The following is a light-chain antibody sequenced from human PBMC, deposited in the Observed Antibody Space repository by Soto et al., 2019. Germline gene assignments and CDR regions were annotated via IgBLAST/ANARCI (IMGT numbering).Light chain of an antibody. CDR2: STN. J-gene: IGLJ3*02. V-gene: IGLV8-61*01. Sequence: QAVVTQEPSFSVSPGRTVTLTCGLSSGSVSSSYYPSWYQQTPGQAPRTLTYSTNTRSSGVPDRFSGSILGNKAALTITGARADDESDYYCVLYLGSGISVFGGGTQLTVL. CDR3: VLYLGSGISV. CDR1: SGSVSSSYY.